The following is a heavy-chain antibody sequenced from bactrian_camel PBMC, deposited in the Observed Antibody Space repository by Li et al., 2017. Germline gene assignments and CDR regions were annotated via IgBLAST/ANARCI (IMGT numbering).Heavy chain of an antibody. CDR2: IGSDGSNT. D-gene: IGHD2*01. CDR1: GFNFMYSA. V-gene: IGHV3S7*01. J-gene: IGHJ7*01. Sequence: HVQLVESGGALVQPGGSLRLSCAASGFNFMYSAMSWVRQAPGKGLEWVSSIGSDGSNTYYTDSVKGRFTISRDNAKNTLYLQLTSLKSEDTAMYYCAKDMWAGTDYHTDYGMNYWGVGTQVTV.